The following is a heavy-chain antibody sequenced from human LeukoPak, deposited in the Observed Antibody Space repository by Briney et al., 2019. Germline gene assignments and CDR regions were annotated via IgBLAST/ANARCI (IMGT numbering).Heavy chain of an antibody. CDR2: ISFDGSNK. CDR3: ARGPGPIAGAKNPFDI. D-gene: IGHD1-26*01. CDR1: GFTFSAYA. V-gene: IGHV3-30*01. Sequence: GRSLRLSCAVSGFTFSAYAIHWVRQTPGKGLEWVAVISFDGSNKYYADYVKGRFTISGDKSKNTLYLHMTSLRPDDTAVYYCARGPGPIAGAKNPFDIWSQGTMVTVSP. J-gene: IGHJ3*02.